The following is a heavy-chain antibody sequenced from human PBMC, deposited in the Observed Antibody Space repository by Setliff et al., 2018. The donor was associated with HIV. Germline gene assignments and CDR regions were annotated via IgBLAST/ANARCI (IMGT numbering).Heavy chain of an antibody. CDR1: GYTFTSYY. J-gene: IGHJ4*02. CDR2: INPSGGST. CDR3: AGSILTGYYTFGADY. D-gene: IGHD3-9*01. V-gene: IGHV1-46*01. Sequence: ASVKVSCKASGYTFTSYYMHWVRQAPGQGLEWMGIINPSGGSTSYAQKFQGRVTITTDESTTTAYMELSSLRSEDTALYYCAGSILTGYYTFGADYWGQGTLVTVS.